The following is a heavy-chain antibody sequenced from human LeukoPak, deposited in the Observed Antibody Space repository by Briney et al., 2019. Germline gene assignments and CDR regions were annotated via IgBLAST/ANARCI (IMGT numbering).Heavy chain of an antibody. V-gene: IGHV1-18*01. CDR2: ISGFNGDT. CDR3: TRIPHPHAFDV. Sequence: ASVKVSCKSSGYTFGNFGINWVRQVPGRGLEWMGWISGFNGDTNYAQNLQDRVTVTSDTSTSTAYLELRSLTSDDTAIYYCTRIPHPHAFDVWGQGTMVTVSS. CDR1: GYTFGNFG. J-gene: IGHJ3*01. D-gene: IGHD2-21*01.